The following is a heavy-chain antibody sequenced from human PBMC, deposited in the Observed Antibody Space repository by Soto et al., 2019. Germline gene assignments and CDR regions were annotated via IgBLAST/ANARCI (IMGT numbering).Heavy chain of an antibody. Sequence: QMQLVQSGPEGKKPGTSVKVSCKTSGFTFTSSAMQWVRQARGQRLEWIGWIVVGSGHTTYAQKFQERVTITRDMSTSTAYMELRSLRSEDTAVYYCAAASSTSGGYYGMDVWGQGTTVTVSS. D-gene: IGHD2-2*01. CDR3: AAASSTSGGYYGMDV. CDR1: GFTFTSSA. V-gene: IGHV1-58*02. J-gene: IGHJ6*02. CDR2: IVVGSGHT.